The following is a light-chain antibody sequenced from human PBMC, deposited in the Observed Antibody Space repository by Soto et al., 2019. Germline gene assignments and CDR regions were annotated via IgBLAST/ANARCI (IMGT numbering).Light chain of an antibody. CDR2: GAS. CDR1: QSISSN. CDR3: QQYNNWPSLT. Sequence: EKLMSQSPGTLSVSPGERVTLSCMDNQSISSNLAWDQQKPGQAPRLLIYGASTRAAGIPARFSGSGSGTEFILTISSLQSEDFAVYYCQQYNNWPSLTFGGGTKVDNK. J-gene: IGKJ4*01. V-gene: IGKV3-15*01.